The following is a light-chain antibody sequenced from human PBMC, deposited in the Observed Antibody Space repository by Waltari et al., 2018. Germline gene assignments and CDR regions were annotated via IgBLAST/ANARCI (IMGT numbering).Light chain of an antibody. J-gene: IGLJ2*01. CDR3: CSYAGSYTLVV. CDR2: DVS. Sequence: QSALTQPRSVSGSPGQSVTISCTGTSSDVGGYNSVSWYQPHPGKAPKLIIYDVSKRPSGVPDRFSVSKSGNTASLTISGLQAEDEADYYCCSYAGSYTLVVFGGGTKLTVL. CDR1: SSDVGGYNS. V-gene: IGLV2-11*01.